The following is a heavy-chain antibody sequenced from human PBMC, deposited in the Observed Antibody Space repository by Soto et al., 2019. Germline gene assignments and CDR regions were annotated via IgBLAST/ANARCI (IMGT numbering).Heavy chain of an antibody. CDR2: INPSDGTT. D-gene: IGHD6-19*01. V-gene: IGHV1-46*01. Sequence: QGHLVQSGAKVKRPGASVRVSCESSGYMFTSYFIHWVRQAPGQGLEWVGVINPSDGTTTYAQKFQARITMTRDTSTTAVDMELSSLRSEDTAVYYCARDKDSSARPRAEFDYWGQGTLITVSS. CDR1: GYMFTSYF. J-gene: IGHJ4*02. CDR3: ARDKDSSARPRAEFDY.